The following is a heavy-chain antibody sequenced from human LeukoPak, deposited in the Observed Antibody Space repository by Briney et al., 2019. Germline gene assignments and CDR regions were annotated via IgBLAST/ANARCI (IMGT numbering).Heavy chain of an antibody. CDR2: ISSGSRYI. Sequence: GGSLRLSCAASGFTFSSYGMNWVRQAPGKGLEWVSSISSGSRYIYYADSVKGRFTISRDNSKNTLYLQMNSLRAEDTAVYYCARGEYYYDSSGYFLWGQGTLVTVSS. J-gene: IGHJ4*02. D-gene: IGHD3-22*01. CDR3: ARGEYYYDSSGYFL. V-gene: IGHV3-21*01. CDR1: GFTFSSYG.